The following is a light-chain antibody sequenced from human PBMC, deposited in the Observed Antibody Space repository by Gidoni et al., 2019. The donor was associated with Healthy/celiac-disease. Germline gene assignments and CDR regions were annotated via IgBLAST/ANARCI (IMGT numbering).Light chain of an antibody. CDR3: QQYYSPPPT. CDR1: QSVLYSSNNKNY. Sequence: DIVMTQSPDTLAVSLGERATINCKSSQSVLYSSNNKNYLAWYQQKPGQPPKLLIYWASTRESGVPDRFSGSGSGTDFTRTISCLQAEDVAVYYCQQYYSPPPTFGGGTKVEIK. V-gene: IGKV4-1*01. CDR2: WAS. J-gene: IGKJ4*01.